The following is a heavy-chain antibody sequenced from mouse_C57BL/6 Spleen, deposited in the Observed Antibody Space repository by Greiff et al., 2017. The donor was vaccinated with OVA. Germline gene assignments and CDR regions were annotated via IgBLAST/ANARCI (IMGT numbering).Heavy chain of an antibody. V-gene: IGHV1-81*01. J-gene: IGHJ2*01. CDR2: IYPRSGYT. CDR3: ARDYYGSSGGYFDY. Sequence: VQLQQSGAELARPGASVKLSCKASGYTFTSYGISWVKQRTGQGLVWIGEIYPRSGYTYYNEKFKGKATLTADKSSSTAYMELRSLTSEDSAVNYCARDYYGSSGGYFDYWGQGTTLTVSS. CDR1: GYTFTSYG. D-gene: IGHD1-1*01.